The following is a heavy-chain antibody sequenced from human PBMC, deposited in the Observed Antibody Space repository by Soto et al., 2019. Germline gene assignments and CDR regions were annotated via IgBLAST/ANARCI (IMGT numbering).Heavy chain of an antibody. J-gene: IGHJ4*02. CDR2: ISGSGGST. CDR3: AKDGVGTMIVVVTAFDY. Sequence: GGSLRLSCAASGFTFSSYAMSWVRQAPGKGLEWVSAISGSGGSTYYADSVKGRFTISRDNSKNTLYLQMNSLRAEDTAVYYCAKDGVGTMIVVVTAFDYWGQGTLVTVSS. CDR1: GFTFSSYA. V-gene: IGHV3-23*01. D-gene: IGHD3-22*01.